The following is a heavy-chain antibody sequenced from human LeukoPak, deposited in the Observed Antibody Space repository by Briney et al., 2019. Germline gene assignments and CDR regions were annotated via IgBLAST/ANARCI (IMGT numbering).Heavy chain of an antibody. CDR2: ISSSSSYI. CDR1: GFTFSSYS. CDR3: ARDNAPITYCGGDCPFDY. D-gene: IGHD2-21*01. V-gene: IGHV3-21*01. J-gene: IGHJ4*02. Sequence: GGSLRLSCAASGFTFSSYSMNWVRQAPGKGLEWVSSISSSSSYIYYADSVKGRFTISRDNAKNPLYLQMNSLRAEDTAVYYCARDNAPITYCGGDCPFDYWGQGTLVTVSS.